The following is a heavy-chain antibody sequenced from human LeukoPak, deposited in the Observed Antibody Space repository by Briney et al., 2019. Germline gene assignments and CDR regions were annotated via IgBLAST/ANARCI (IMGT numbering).Heavy chain of an antibody. D-gene: IGHD3-10*01. CDR2: TSSSSSYI. J-gene: IGHJ4*02. CDR3: ARARFETMVRGVIPHDY. Sequence: PGGSLRLSCAASGFTFSSYSMNWVRQAPGKGLEWVSSTSSSSSYIYYADSVKGRFTISRDNAKNSLYLQMNSLRAEDTAVYYCARARFETMVRGVIPHDYWGQGTLVTVSS. V-gene: IGHV3-21*01. CDR1: GFTFSSYS.